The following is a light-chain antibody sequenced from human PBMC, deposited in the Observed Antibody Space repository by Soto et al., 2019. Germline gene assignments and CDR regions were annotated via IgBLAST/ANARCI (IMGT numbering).Light chain of an antibody. CDR1: SSDGGGYNY. Sequence: QSALTQPASVSGSPGQSITISCTGTSSDGGGYNYVSWYQQHPDKAPKLMIYEVSNRPSGVSNRFSGSKSGHTASLTISGLQSEDEADYFCTSYTSDSTLDVFGTGTKLTVL. CDR2: EVS. CDR3: TSYTSDSTLDV. J-gene: IGLJ1*01. V-gene: IGLV2-14*01.